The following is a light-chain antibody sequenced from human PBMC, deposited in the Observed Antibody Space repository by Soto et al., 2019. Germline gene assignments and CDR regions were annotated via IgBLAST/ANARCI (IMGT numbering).Light chain of an antibody. Sequence: NVLTQSPGTLSLSPGERATLSCRASQSVSSNLAWYQQRPGQTPRLLLYGASSRATGIPDRFDGSGSGTDFTLTISRLEPEDFAVYYCQQYASRPWTFGQGTKVDIK. V-gene: IGKV3-20*01. CDR1: QSVSSN. J-gene: IGKJ1*01. CDR3: QQYASRPWT. CDR2: GAS.